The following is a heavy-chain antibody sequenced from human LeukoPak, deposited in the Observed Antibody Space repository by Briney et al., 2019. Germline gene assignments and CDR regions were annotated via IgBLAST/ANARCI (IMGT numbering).Heavy chain of an antibody. V-gene: IGHV4-4*08. J-gene: IGHJ4*02. Sequence: SETLSLTCTVSGGSISSYYWSWIRQPPGKGLEWIGYIYTSGSTNYNPSLKSRVTISVDTSKNQFSLKLSSVTAADTAVYYCASGPYYDSSGLYYFDYWGQGTLVTVSS. CDR1: GGSISSYY. CDR3: ASGPYYDSSGLYYFDY. CDR2: IYTSGST. D-gene: IGHD3-22*01.